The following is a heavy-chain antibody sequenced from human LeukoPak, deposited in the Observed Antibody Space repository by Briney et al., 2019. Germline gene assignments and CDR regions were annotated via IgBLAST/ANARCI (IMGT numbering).Heavy chain of an antibody. J-gene: IGHJ5*02. CDR1: GYSFTSYW. CDR3: ARHYGGNWFDP. D-gene: IGHD4-23*01. CDR2: IDPSDSYT. V-gene: IGHV5-10-1*01. Sequence: GESLKIFCKGSGYSFTSYWISWVRQMPGKGLEWMGRIDPSDSYTNYSPSFQGHVTISADKPISTAYLQWSSLKASDTAMYYCARHYGGNWFDPWGQGTLVTVSS.